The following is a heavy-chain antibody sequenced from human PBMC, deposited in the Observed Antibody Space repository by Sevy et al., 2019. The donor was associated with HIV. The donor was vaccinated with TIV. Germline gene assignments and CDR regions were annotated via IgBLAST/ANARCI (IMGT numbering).Heavy chain of an antibody. CDR3: ARSINYDFWSGYYGRTAYYYYGMDV. CDR2: IYYSGST. Sequence: SETLSLTCTVSGGSISSYYWSWIRQPPGKGLEWIGYIYYSGSTNYNPSLKSRVTISVDTSKNQFSLKLSSVTAAETAVYYCARSINYDFWSGYYGRTAYYYYGMDVWGQGTTVTVSS. V-gene: IGHV4-59*01. D-gene: IGHD3-3*01. CDR1: GGSISSYY. J-gene: IGHJ6*02.